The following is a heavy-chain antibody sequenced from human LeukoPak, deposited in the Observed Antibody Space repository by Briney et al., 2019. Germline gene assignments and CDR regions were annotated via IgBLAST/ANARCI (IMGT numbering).Heavy chain of an antibody. D-gene: IGHD3-16*01. CDR1: GFTFSSYG. Sequence: GGSLRLSCAASGFTFSSYGMHWVRQAPGEGLEWVAVIWYDGSNKYYADSVKGRFTISRDNSKSTLYLQMNSLRAEDTAVYYCANLNAPYWGNLDYWGQGTLVTVSS. J-gene: IGHJ4*02. CDR2: IWYDGSNK. CDR3: ANLNAPYWGNLDY. V-gene: IGHV3-33*06.